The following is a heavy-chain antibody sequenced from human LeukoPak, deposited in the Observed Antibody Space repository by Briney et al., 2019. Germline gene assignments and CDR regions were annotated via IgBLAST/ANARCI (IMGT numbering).Heavy chain of an antibody. J-gene: IGHJ6*03. CDR2: IWYDGSNK. CDR1: AFASSSYG. Sequence: GGSLRLSCAAYAFASSSYGMHWDRQAPGDGLEWVAVIWYDGSNKYYADSVKGRFNISRDNSKNTLYLQMNSLRAEDTAVYYCERDKGKWSEYYYYMDVWGKGTTVTVSS. V-gene: IGHV3-33*01. CDR3: ERDKGKWSEYYYYMDV. D-gene: IGHD1-26*01.